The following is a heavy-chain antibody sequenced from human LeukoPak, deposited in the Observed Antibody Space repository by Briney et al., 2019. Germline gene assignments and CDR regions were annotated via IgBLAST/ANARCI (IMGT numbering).Heavy chain of an antibody. D-gene: IGHD6-19*01. CDR1: GFTFSSYA. CDR3: AKDTEQWLVRGYAFDI. CDR2: ISGSGGST. J-gene: IGHJ3*02. V-gene: IGHV3-23*01. Sequence: GGSLRLSCAASGFTFSSYAMSWVRQVPGKGLEWVSAISGSGGSTYYADSVKGRFTISRDNSKNTLYLQMNSLRAEDTAVYYCAKDTEQWLVRGYAFDIWGQGTMVTVSS.